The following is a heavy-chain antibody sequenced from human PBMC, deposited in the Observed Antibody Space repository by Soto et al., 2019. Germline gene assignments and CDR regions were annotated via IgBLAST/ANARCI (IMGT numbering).Heavy chain of an antibody. Sequence: QVQLQESGPRLVKPSGTLSLTCAVSGASISSTNWWTWVRQPPGKGLEWIGEIYHTGSTKYNPSLKSRVTISLDKSNNQFPLNLSSVPAAAPAVYYCATLPPRIVVVVLPIPTWGQGTLVTVSS. J-gene: IGHJ4*02. CDR1: GASISSTNW. V-gene: IGHV4-4*02. CDR3: ATLPPRIVVVVLPIPT. CDR2: IYHTGST. D-gene: IGHD2-15*01.